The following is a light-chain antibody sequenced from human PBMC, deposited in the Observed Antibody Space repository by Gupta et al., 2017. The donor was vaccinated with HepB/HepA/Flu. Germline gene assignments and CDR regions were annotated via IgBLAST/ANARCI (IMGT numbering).Light chain of an antibody. J-gene: IGKJ1*01. CDR1: QSISSW. CDR3: QQDNSYSGT. CDR2: KAS. V-gene: IGKV1-5*03. Sequence: DIKMTQAPSTLSASVGDRVTITCRASQSISSWLAWYQQKPGKAPKLLIYKASSLESGVPSRFSGSGSGTEFTLTISSLQPDDFATYSCQQDNSYSGTFGQGTKVEIK.